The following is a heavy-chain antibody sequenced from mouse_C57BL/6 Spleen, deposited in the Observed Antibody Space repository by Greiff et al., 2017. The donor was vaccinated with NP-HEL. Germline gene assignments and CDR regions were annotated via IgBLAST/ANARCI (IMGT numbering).Heavy chain of an antibody. CDR3: TRDRDTYYFDY. CDR2: ISSGGDYI. V-gene: IGHV5-9-1*02. Sequence: EVQRVESGEGLVKPGGSLKLSCAASGFTFSSYAMSWVRQTPEKRLEWVAYISSGGDYIYYADTVKGRFTISRDNARNTLYLQMSSLKSEDTAMYYCTRDRDTYYFDYWGQGTTLTVSS. J-gene: IGHJ2*01. D-gene: IGHD5-1-1*01. CDR1: GFTFSSYA.